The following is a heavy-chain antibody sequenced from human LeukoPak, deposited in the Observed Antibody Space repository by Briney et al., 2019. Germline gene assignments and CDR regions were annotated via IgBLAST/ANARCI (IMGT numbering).Heavy chain of an antibody. D-gene: IGHD4-17*01. CDR1: GFTFSGYA. CDR2: ISGSGGST. Sequence: GGSLRLSCAVSGFTFSGYAMSWVRQAPGKGLEWVSAISGSGGSTYYADSVKGRFTIPRDNSKNTLYLQMNSLRAEDTAVYYCAKDDYGDHYYYYYGMDVWGQGTTVTVSS. J-gene: IGHJ6*02. CDR3: AKDDYGDHYYYYYGMDV. V-gene: IGHV3-23*01.